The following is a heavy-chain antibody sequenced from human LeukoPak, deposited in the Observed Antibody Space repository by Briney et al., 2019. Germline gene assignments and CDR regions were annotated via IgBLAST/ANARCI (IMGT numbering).Heavy chain of an antibody. Sequence: GGSLRLSCAASGFTFSSYGMHWVRQAPGKGLEWVAVIWYDGSNKCYADSVKGRFTISRDNSKNTLYLQMNSLRAEDTAGYYCARDWYDILTGYYNDYFDYWGQGTLVTVSS. CDR1: GFTFSSYG. CDR2: IWYDGSNK. J-gene: IGHJ4*02. V-gene: IGHV3-33*01. D-gene: IGHD3-9*01. CDR3: ARDWYDILTGYYNDYFDY.